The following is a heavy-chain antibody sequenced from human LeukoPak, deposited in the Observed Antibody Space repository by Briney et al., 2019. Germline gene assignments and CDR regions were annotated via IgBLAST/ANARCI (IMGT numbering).Heavy chain of an antibody. J-gene: IGHJ6*02. D-gene: IGHD6-19*01. V-gene: IGHV4-59*08. CDR1: GGSISSYY. Sequence: SETLSLTCTVSGGSISSYYWSWIRQPPGKGLEWIGYIYYSGSTNYNPSLKSRVTISVDTSKNQFSLKLSSVTAADTAVYYCARASGPTQLIMDVWGQGTTVTVSS. CDR3: ARASGPTQLIMDV. CDR2: IYYSGST.